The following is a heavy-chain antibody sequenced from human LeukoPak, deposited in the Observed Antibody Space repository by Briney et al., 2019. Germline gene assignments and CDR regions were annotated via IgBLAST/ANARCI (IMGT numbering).Heavy chain of an antibody. D-gene: IGHD3-22*01. CDR2: IYSGGST. J-gene: IGHJ4*02. Sequence: HPGGSLRLSCAASGFTVSSNYMSWVRQAPGKGLEWVSVIYSGGSTYYADSVKGRFTISRHNSKNTLYLQMNSLRAEDTAVYYCAKARGSSGSYYFDYWGQGTLVTVSS. CDR1: GFTVSSNY. V-gene: IGHV3-53*01. CDR3: AKARGSSGSYYFDY.